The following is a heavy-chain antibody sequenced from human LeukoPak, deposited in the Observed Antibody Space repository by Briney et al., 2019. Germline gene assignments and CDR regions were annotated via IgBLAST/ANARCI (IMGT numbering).Heavy chain of an antibody. Sequence: PSETLSLTCTVSGGSISSYYWSWIRQPPGKGLEWIGYIYYSGSTNYNPSLKSRVTISVDTSKNQFSLKLSSVTAADTAVYYCARGRSSGSEDFWGQGTLVTVSS. V-gene: IGHV4-59*01. CDR1: GGSISSYY. CDR2: IYYSGST. D-gene: IGHD6-19*01. CDR3: ARGRSSGSEDF. J-gene: IGHJ4*02.